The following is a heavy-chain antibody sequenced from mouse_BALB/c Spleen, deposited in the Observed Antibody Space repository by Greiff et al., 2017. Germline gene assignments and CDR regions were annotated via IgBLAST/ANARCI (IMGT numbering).Heavy chain of an antibody. D-gene: IGHD2-3*01. CDR3: ARQRDGYYVFAY. J-gene: IGHJ3*01. V-gene: IGHV3-8*02. CDR1: GDSITSGY. CDR2: ISYSGST. Sequence: EVHRVESGPSLVKPSQTLSLTCSVTGDSITSGYWNWIRKFPGNKLEYMGYISYSGSTYYNPSLKRRISITRDTSKNQYYLQLNSVTTEDTATDYGARQRDGYYVFAYWGQGTLVTVSA.